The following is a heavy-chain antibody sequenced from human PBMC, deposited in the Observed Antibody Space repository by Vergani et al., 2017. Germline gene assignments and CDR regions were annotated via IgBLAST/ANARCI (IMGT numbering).Heavy chain of an antibody. V-gene: IGHV2-5*04. CDR2: IYWNDDQ. CDR3: VYRRTECGTTCRFYPFYYYYYMDV. J-gene: IGHJ6*03. D-gene: IGHD1-7*01. CDR1: GFSLNTRGVS. Sequence: QITLKESGPTLVKPTQTLTLTCTFSGFSLNTRGVSVAWIRQPPGKALDWLALIYWNDDQHYSPSLNNRVTITKDTSKNQVVLTMTNMDYVDTGTYYCVYRRTECGTTCRFYPFYYYYYMDVWLEGATATVSS.